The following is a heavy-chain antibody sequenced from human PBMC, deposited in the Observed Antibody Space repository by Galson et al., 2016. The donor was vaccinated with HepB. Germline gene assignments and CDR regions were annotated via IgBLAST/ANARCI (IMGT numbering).Heavy chain of an antibody. D-gene: IGHD4-17*01. CDR3: AKAYGVDSYHFND. CDR2: IYSGGRT. CDR1: GFTFSSYG. V-gene: IGHV3-NL1*01. J-gene: IGHJ4*02. Sequence: SLRLSCAASGFTFSSYGMHWVRQAPGKGLEWVSIIYSGGRTYYADSVKGRFTISRDNSKNTVYLQMDRLRAEDTAVYYCAKAYGVDSYHFNDWGQGTLVIVSS.